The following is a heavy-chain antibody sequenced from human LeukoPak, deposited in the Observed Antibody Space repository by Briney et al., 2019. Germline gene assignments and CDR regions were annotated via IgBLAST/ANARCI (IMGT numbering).Heavy chain of an antibody. V-gene: IGHV1-69*04. CDR2: IIPILGIA. D-gene: IGHD3-10*01. CDR1: GGTFTSYA. CDR3: ARGAMVRGVINFEP. J-gene: IGHJ5*02. Sequence: GASVKVSCKASGGTFTSYAISWVRQAPGQGLEWMGRIIPILGIANYAQKFQGRVTITADKSTSTAYMELSSLRSEDTAVYYCARGAMVRGVINFEPWGQGNLVTVSS.